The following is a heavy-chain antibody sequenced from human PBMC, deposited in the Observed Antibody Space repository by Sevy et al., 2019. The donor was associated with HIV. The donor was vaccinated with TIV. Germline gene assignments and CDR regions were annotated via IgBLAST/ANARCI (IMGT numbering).Heavy chain of an antibody. CDR1: ELTFGSNW. CDR2: INQGGSQE. D-gene: IGHD2-2*01. Sequence: GGSLRPSGAPSELTFGSNWMPWVRQAPGKGLEWGATINQGGSQESYVDSVKGRLTISRDKAKNSLYLQINSLRAEDTAVYYCATILPAGVPAEYFQHWGQGTLVTVSS. J-gene: IGHJ1*01. CDR3: ATILPAGVPAEYFQH. V-gene: IGHV3-7*01.